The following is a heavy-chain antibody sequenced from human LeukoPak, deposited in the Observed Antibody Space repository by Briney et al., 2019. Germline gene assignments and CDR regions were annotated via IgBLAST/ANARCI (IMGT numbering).Heavy chain of an antibody. J-gene: IGHJ3*02. CDR1: GYTFIELS. CDR2: FDPEDGET. CDR3: ATTPQGIEFALDI. Sequence: ASVKVSCKVSGYTFIELSMHWVRQAPGKGLEWMGNFDPEDGETIYAQKFQGRVTMTEDSSTDTAYMELSRLRSEDTAVYYCATTPQGIEFALDIWGQGTMVTVSS. V-gene: IGHV1-24*01. D-gene: IGHD5-12*01.